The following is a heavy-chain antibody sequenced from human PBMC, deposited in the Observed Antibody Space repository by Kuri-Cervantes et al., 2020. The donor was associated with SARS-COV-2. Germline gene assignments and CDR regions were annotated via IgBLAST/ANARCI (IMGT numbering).Heavy chain of an antibody. V-gene: IGHV4-34*01. CDR1: GGSFSGYY. CDR2: INRSGST. CDR3: AGVRGVLGEVYFDY. J-gene: IGHJ4*02. Sequence: GSLRLSCAVYGGSFSGYYWSWIRQPPGKGLEWIGEINRSGSTNYNPSLKSRVTISVDTSKNQFSLKLSSVTAADTAVYYCAGVRGVLGEVYFDYWGQGTLVTVSS. D-gene: IGHD3-10*01.